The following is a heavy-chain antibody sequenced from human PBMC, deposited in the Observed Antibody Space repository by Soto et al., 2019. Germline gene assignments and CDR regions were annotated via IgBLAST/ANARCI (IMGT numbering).Heavy chain of an antibody. V-gene: IGHV4-31*03. CDR1: GGSISSGGYY. D-gene: IGHD1-26*01. CDR2: IYYSGST. J-gene: IGHJ4*02. CDR3: ARGDSVGATDY. Sequence: PSETLSLTCTVSGGSISSGGYYWSWIRQHPGKGLEWIGYIYYSGSTYYNPSLKSRVTISVDTSKNQFSLKLSSVTAADTAVYYCARGDSVGATDYWGQGTLVTVSS.